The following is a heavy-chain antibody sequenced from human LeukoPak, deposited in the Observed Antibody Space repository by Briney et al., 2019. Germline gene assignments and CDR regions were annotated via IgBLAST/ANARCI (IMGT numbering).Heavy chain of an antibody. CDR1: GFTFSSYW. V-gene: IGHV3-7*01. Sequence: GGSLRLSCATSGFTFSSYWMSWVRQAPGKGLEWVANIKGDGSEKNYVDSVKGRFTISRDNAKNSLYLQMSSLSAEDTAVYYCARHYGPWGQGTLVTVSS. CDR2: IKGDGSEK. D-gene: IGHD3-16*01. CDR3: ARHYGP. J-gene: IGHJ5*02.